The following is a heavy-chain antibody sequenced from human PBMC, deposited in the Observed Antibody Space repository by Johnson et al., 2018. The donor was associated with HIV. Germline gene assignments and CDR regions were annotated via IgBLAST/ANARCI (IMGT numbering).Heavy chain of an antibody. Sequence: VQLVESGGGLVQTGGSLRLSCAASGFSFSSYALTWVRQAPGKGLEWVSGISGSGVSTYYAESVKGRFTISSDNSKDTLFLQLDSLRPEDTAVYYCARDQGYPEPAFDIWGQGTMVTVSS. V-gene: IGHV3-23*04. J-gene: IGHJ3*02. CDR3: ARDQGYPEPAFDI. D-gene: IGHD1-14*01. CDR2: ISGSGVST. CDR1: GFSFSSYA.